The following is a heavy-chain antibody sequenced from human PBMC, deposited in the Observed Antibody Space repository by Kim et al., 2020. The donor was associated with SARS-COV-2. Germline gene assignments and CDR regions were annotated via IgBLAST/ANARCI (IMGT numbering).Heavy chain of an antibody. D-gene: IGHD3-3*01. J-gene: IGHJ5*02. V-gene: IGHV4-34*01. CDR3: ARDYDFWSGYYKGWFDP. Sequence: LKSRGTISVDTSKNQFSLQLSSVTAADTAVYYCARDYDFWSGYYKGWFDPWGQGTLVTVSS.